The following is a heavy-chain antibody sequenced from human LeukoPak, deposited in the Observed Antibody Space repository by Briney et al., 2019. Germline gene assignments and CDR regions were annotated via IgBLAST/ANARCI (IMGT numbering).Heavy chain of an antibody. Sequence: PGGSLRLSCAAPGFTFSSYGMHWVRQAPGKGLEWVAVISYDGSNKYYADSVKGRFTISRDNSKNTLYLQMNSLRAEDTAVYYCAKDQRYSSGWYDWGQGTLVTVSS. J-gene: IGHJ4*02. CDR1: GFTFSSYG. CDR2: ISYDGSNK. D-gene: IGHD6-19*01. V-gene: IGHV3-30*18. CDR3: AKDQRYSSGWYD.